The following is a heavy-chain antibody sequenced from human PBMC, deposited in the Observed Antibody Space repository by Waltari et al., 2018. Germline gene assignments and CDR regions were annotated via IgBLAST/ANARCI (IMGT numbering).Heavy chain of an antibody. D-gene: IGHD4-17*01. CDR2: INAGNGNT. Sequence: QVQLVQSGAEVKKPGASVKVSCKASGYTFTSYAMHSVRQAPGQRLELMGWINAGNGNTKYSQKFQGRVTITRDTSASTAYMELSSLRSEDTAVYYCARGLKDYGDYSSVWFDPWGQGTLVTVSS. J-gene: IGHJ5*02. CDR3: ARGLKDYGDYSSVWFDP. CDR1: GYTFTSYA. V-gene: IGHV1-3*01.